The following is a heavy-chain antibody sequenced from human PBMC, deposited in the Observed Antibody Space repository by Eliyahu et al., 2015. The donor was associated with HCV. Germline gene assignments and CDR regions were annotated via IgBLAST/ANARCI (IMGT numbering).Heavy chain of an antibody. V-gene: IGHV4-34*01. CDR2: IKHSGST. CDR1: GGSFSGYY. Sequence: QVQLQQWGAGLLKPSETLSLTCAVYGGSFSGYYWSWIRQPPGKGLEWIGEIKHSGSTNYNPSLKSRVTISVDTSKNQFSLKLSSVTAADTAVYYCARAPHDYGGKPHYYYYYGMDVWGQGTTVTVSS. D-gene: IGHD4-23*01. CDR3: ARAPHDYGGKPHYYYYYGMDV. J-gene: IGHJ6*02.